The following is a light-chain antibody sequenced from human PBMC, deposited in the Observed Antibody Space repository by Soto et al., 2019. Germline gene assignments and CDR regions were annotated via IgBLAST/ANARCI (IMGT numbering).Light chain of an antibody. CDR2: DVS. V-gene: IGLV2-14*03. J-gene: IGLJ1*01. CDR1: SSDVGSYNY. Sequence: QSALTQPASVSGSPGQSITISCTGTSSDVGSYNYVSWYQQHPGKAPKLMIYDVSNRPSGVSNRFSGSKSGNTASLTISGLQAEDEADYYCNSYTGSSTPYVFGTGTQLIVL. CDR3: NSYTGSSTPYV.